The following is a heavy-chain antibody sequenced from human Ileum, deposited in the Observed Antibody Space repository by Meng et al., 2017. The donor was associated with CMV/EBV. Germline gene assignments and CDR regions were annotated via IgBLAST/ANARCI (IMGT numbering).Heavy chain of an antibody. V-gene: IGHV3-21*01. CDR3: ARGRGYGSGSYLVYVDY. CDR2: ISSSSSYI. CDR1: GFTFSSYS. J-gene: IGHJ4*01. D-gene: IGHD3-10*01. Sequence: GESLKISCAASGFTFSSYSMNWVRQAPGKGLEWVSSISSSSSYIYYADSVKGRFTISRDNAKNSLYLQMNSLRAEDTAVYYCARGRGYGSGSYLVYVDYWGQGTLVTVSS.